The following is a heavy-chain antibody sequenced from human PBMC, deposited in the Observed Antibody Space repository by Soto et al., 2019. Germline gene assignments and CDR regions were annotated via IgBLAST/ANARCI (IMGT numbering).Heavy chain of an antibody. CDR1: GYTFTSYG. Sequence: ASVKVSFKASGYTFTSYGISWVRQAPGQGLEWMGWVNAYNGNTNYAQKFQGRVTMTTDTSTSTAYMELRSLRPDDTAVYYCAREAVSGRTGFAYWGQGTLVTVSS. D-gene: IGHD6-19*01. V-gene: IGHV1-18*01. CDR2: VNAYNGNT. CDR3: AREAVSGRTGFAY. J-gene: IGHJ4*02.